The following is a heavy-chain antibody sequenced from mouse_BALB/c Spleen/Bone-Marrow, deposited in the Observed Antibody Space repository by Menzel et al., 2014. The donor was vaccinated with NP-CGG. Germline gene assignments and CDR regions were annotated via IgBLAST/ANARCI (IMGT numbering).Heavy chain of an antibody. D-gene: IGHD2-4*01. V-gene: IGHV1S135*01. CDR1: GYSFTGYN. J-gene: IGHJ1*01. CDR3: ARGMISGYFDV. CDR2: IDPYNGGT. Sequence: VQLQPSGPELGKPGASVKISCKASGYSFTGYNMYWVKQSHRKSLEWIGYIDPYNGGTSYNQKSKGKATLTVDKSPSTAYMHLNSMTSEDSAIYYCARGMISGYFDVWGAGTTVTVSS.